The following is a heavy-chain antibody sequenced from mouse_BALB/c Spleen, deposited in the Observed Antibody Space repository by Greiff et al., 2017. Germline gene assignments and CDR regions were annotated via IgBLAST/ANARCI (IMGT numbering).Heavy chain of an antibody. V-gene: IGHV2-9*02. J-gene: IGHJ3*01. CDR3: ARRDDGYAWFAY. D-gene: IGHD2-3*01. CDR2: IWAGGST. CDR1: GFSLTSYG. Sequence: QVHVKQSGPGLVAPSQSLSITCTVSGFSLTSYGVHWVRQPPGKGLEWLGVIWAGGSTNYNSALMSRLSISKDNSKSQVFLKMNSLQTDDTAMYYCARRDDGYAWFAYWGQGTLVTVSA.